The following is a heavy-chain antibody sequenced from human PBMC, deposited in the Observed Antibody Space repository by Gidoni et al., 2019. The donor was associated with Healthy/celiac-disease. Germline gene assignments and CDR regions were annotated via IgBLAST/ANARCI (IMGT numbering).Heavy chain of an antibody. CDR1: AFTFCSYA. Sequence: EVQLLESGGGLVQPGGSLRLSCADSAFTFCSYAMSWVRQAPGKGLEWVSAISGSGGSTYYADSVKGRFTISRDNSKNTLYLQMNSLRAEDTAVYYCAKDSGGVVVPAPTPFDYWGQGTLVTVSS. CDR2: ISGSGGST. D-gene: IGHD2-2*01. V-gene: IGHV3-23*01. J-gene: IGHJ4*02. CDR3: AKDSGGVVVPAPTPFDY.